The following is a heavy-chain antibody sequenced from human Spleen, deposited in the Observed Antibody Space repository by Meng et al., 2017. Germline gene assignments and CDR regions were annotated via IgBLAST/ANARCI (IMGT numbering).Heavy chain of an antibody. V-gene: IGHV3-23*01. CDR2: ISGSGGST. CDR1: GFTFSSYA. Sequence: GESLKISCAASGFTFSSYAMSWVRQAPGKGLEWVSAISGSGGSTYYADSVKGRFTISRDNSKNTLYLQMNSLRAEDTAVYYCAKVGGLVPNFGYWGQGTLVTVSS. J-gene: IGHJ4*02. D-gene: IGHD3-16*01. CDR3: AKVGGLVPNFGY.